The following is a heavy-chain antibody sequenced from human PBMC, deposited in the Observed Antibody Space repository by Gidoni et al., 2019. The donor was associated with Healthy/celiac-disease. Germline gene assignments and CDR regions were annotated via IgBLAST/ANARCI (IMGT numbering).Heavy chain of an antibody. Sequence: EVQLVESGGGLVQPGGSLRLSCAASGFTFSSYWMHWVRQAPGKGLVWVSWINSGGSSTSYADSVKGRFTISRDNAKNTLYLQMNSLRAEDTAVYYCARDRWEQQGYYGMDVWGQGTTVTVSS. CDR3: ARDRWEQQGYYGMDV. CDR2: INSGGSST. J-gene: IGHJ6*02. D-gene: IGHD1-26*01. CDR1: GFTFSSYW. V-gene: IGHV3-74*01.